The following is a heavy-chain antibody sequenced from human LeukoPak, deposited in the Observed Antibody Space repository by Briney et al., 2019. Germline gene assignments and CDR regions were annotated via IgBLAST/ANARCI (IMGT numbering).Heavy chain of an antibody. J-gene: IGHJ3*02. D-gene: IGHD2-15*01. CDR1: GFTFSNAW. Sequence: KPGGSLRLSCAASGFTFSNAWMSWVRQAPGKGLEWVGRIKSKTDGGTTDYAAPVKGRFTISRDDSKNTLYLQMNSLKTEDTAVYYCAKDGPGDCSGGSCCYAFDIWGQGTMVTVSS. CDR2: IKSKTDGGTT. CDR3: AKDGPGDCSGGSCCYAFDI. V-gene: IGHV3-15*01.